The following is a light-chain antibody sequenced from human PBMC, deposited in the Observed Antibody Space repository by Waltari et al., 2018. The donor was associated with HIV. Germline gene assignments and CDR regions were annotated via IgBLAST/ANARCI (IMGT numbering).Light chain of an antibody. CDR2: STN. CDR3: VLYMGSGIWV. V-gene: IGLV8-61*01. Sequence: QTVVTHEPSFSVSPGGTVTLTCGFSSWPVSTNYHPSWYQQTPGQAPRTLIYSTNTRSSGVPDRFSGSILGNKAALTITGAQADDESEYHCVLYMGSGIWVFGGGTKLTVL. J-gene: IGLJ3*02. CDR1: SWPVSTNYH.